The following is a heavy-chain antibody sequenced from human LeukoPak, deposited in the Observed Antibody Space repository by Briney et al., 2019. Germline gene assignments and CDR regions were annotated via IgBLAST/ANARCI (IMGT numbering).Heavy chain of an antibody. CDR1: GYSFTNYW. CDR3: ARHHYSGLYIWFDP. D-gene: IGHD1-26*01. CDR2: IYPGDSDT. V-gene: IGHV5-51*01. Sequence: GESLKISCKGSGYSFTNYWLAWVRQMPGQGLEWMGIIYPGDSDTRYSPSFQGQVTISADKSISTAYLQWSGLKASDTAMYYRARHHYSGLYIWFDPWGQGTLVTVSS. J-gene: IGHJ5*02.